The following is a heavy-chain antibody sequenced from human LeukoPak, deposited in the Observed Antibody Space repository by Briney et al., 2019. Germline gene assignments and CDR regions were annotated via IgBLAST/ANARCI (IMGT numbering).Heavy chain of an antibody. CDR2: INHSGST. Sequence: PSETLSLTCAVYGGSFSGYYWSWIRQPPGKGLEWIGEINHSGSTNYNPSLKSRVTISVDTSKNQFSLKLSSVTAADTALYFCARSAWITWFDPWGQGTLVTVSS. V-gene: IGHV4-34*01. D-gene: IGHD5-12*01. CDR1: GGSFSGYY. CDR3: ARSAWITWFDP. J-gene: IGHJ5*02.